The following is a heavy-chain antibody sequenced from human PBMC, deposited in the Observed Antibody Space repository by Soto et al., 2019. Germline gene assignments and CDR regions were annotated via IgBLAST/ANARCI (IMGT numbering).Heavy chain of an antibody. Sequence: QVQLQESGPGLVKPSGTLSLTCAVSSGSISSSNWWRWVRQPPGKGLEWIGEIYHSGSTNYNPSLKSRVTISVDKSKNQFSLKLSSVTAADTAVYYCARFRGSSSWYQRGGFDPWGQGTLVTVSS. V-gene: IGHV4-4*02. CDR3: ARFRGSSSWYQRGGFDP. CDR2: IYHSGST. CDR1: SGSISSSNW. D-gene: IGHD6-13*01. J-gene: IGHJ5*02.